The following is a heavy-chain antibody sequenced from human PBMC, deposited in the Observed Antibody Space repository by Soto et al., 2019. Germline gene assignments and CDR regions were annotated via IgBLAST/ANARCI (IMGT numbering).Heavy chain of an antibody. D-gene: IGHD6-19*01. V-gene: IGHV3-30*18. J-gene: IGHJ4*02. CDR1: GFIFSSYG. CDR3: AKSFHVDVIAVAADY. CDR2: ISYDGSNK. Sequence: PGGSLRLSCAASGFIFSSYGMHWVRQAPGKGLEWVAVISYDGSNKYYADSVKGRFTISRDNSKNTLYLQMNSLRAEDTAVYYCAKSFHVDVIAVAADYWGQGTLVTVS.